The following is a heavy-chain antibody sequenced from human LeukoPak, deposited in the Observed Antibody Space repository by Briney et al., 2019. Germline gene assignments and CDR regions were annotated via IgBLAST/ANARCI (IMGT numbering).Heavy chain of an antibody. CDR1: GFTFSDYG. J-gene: IGHJ6*02. V-gene: IGHV3-30*03. CDR2: ISYDGSNK. Sequence: GGSLRLSCTASGFTFSDYGIHWVRQAPGKGLEWVTFISYDGSNKYYVDSVKGRFTISRDNAKNTLYLQMNSLRAEDTAVYYCASMGSSITMIVVSYGMDVWGQGTTVTVSS. CDR3: ASMGSSITMIVVSYGMDV. D-gene: IGHD3-22*01.